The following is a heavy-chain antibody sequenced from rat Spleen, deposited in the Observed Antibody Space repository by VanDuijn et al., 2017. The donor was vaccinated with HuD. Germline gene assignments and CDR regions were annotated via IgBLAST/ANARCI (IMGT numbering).Heavy chain of an antibody. D-gene: IGHD1-12*02. CDR2: IWTGGST. V-gene: IGHV2-30*01. CDR3: ARDIYYYDGTYYYGGFFDY. CDR1: GFSLTSYN. J-gene: IGHJ2*01. Sequence: VQLKESGPGLVQPSQTLSLTCTVSGFSLTSYNVHWVRQPTGKGLEWMGVIWTGGSTDYNSALKSRLSISRDTSKSQVFLKMNSLQTEDIATYYCARDIYYYDGTYYYGGFFDYWGQGVMVTVSS.